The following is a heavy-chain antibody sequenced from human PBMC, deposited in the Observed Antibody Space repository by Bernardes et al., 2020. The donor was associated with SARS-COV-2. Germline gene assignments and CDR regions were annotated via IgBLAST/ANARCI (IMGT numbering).Heavy chain of an antibody. V-gene: IGHV1-2*02. Sequence: SVKVSCKASVYTFTGYYMLWVRQAPGQGLEWMGWINPNSCDTKYPQTFQGRVTMTRDTSNNTAYIDLGALRSDDTAVYYCAAVTWSQRDGFDFWGQGTMVTIS. CDR2: INPNSCDT. D-gene: IGHD1-26*01. J-gene: IGHJ3*01. CDR3: AAVTWSQRDGFDF. CDR1: VYTFTGYY.